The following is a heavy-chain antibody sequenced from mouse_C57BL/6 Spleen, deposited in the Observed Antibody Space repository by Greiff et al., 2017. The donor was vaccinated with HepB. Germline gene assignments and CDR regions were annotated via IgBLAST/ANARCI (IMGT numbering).Heavy chain of an antibody. V-gene: IGHV1-82*01. CDR2: IYPGDGDT. CDR3: ARSDLLEGDY. J-gene: IGHJ2*01. D-gene: IGHD2-14*01. Sequence: VQLQQSGPELVKPGASVKISCKASGYAFSSSWMNWVKQRPGKGLEWIGRIYPGDGDTNYNGKFKGKATLTADKSSSTAYMQLSSLTSEDSAVYFCARSDLLEGDYWGQSTTLTVSS. CDR1: GYAFSSSW.